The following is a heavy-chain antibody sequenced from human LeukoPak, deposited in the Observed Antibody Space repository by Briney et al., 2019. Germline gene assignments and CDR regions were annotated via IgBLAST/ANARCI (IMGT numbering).Heavy chain of an antibody. CDR3: ARGYPSMYYYGSGIDY. V-gene: IGHV1-8*02. CDR2: MNPNSVNT. CDR1: GYTFTSYG. D-gene: IGHD3-10*01. Sequence: ASVKVSCKASGYTFTSYGISWVRQATGQGLEWMGWMNPNSVNTGYAQKFQGRVTMTRNTSISTAYMELSSLRSEDTAVYYCARGYPSMYYYGSGIDYWGQGTLVTVSS. J-gene: IGHJ4*02.